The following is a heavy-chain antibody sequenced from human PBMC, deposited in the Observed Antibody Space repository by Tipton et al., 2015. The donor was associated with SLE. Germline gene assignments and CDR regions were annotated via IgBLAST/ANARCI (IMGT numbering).Heavy chain of an antibody. CDR1: GFTFSSYA. V-gene: IGHV3-23*01. Sequence: SLRLSCAASGFTFSSYAMSWVRQAPGKGLEWVSAISGSGGSTYYADSVKGRFTISRDNSKNTLYLQMNSLRAEDTAVYYCAKPPLGGGRAFDIWGQGTMVTVSS. CDR2: ISGSGGST. D-gene: IGHD2-15*01. J-gene: IGHJ3*02. CDR3: AKPPLGGGRAFDI.